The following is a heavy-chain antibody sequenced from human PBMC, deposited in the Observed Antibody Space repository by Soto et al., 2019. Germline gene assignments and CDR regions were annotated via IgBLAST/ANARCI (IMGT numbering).Heavy chain of an antibody. CDR2: IYYSGST. J-gene: IGHJ4*02. CDR3: VRVGGYYGDYPNFDY. Sequence: PSETLSLTCTVSGSSIRPYYWSWIRQPPGKGLEWIGNIYYSGSTKYNPSLKSRGTMSVDTTNSQFYLRLRSVTAADTAMYFCVRVGGYYGDYPNFDYWGQGALVTVSS. CDR1: GSSIRPYY. D-gene: IGHD4-17*01. V-gene: IGHV4-59*01.